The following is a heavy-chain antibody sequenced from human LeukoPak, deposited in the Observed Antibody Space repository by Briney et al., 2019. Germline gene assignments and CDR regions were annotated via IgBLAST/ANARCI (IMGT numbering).Heavy chain of an antibody. D-gene: IGHD6-13*01. CDR1: GFTFSXYW. CDR3: ARGGSSWEPFDY. V-gene: IGHV3-74*01. Sequence: GGSLRLSCAASGFTFSXYWMHWVRQAPGKGXVXXSXINSDGXXXXXXXXVXXXXXXXXXNAKNTLYLQMNSLRAEDMAVYYCARGGSSWEPFDYWGQGTLVTVSS. J-gene: IGHJ4*02. CDR2: INSDGXXX.